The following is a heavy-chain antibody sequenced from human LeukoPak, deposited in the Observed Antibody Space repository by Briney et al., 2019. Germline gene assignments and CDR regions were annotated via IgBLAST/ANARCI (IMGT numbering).Heavy chain of an antibody. CDR2: IYYSGST. J-gene: IGHJ4*02. Sequence: SETLSLTCTVSGGSININSYYWGWIRQPPGKGLEWIGSIYYSGSTYYASSLKSRVTMSVDTSKNQFSLKLSSVTAADTAVYYCARDGSSWYHYFDYWGQGTLVTVSS. D-gene: IGHD6-13*01. V-gene: IGHV4-39*07. CDR1: GGSININSYY. CDR3: ARDGSSWYHYFDY.